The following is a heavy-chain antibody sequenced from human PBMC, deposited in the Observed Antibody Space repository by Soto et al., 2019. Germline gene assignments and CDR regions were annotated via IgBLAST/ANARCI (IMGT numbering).Heavy chain of an antibody. CDR2: ISDSGGST. D-gene: IGHD3-10*01. J-gene: IGHJ5*02. Sequence: EVQLLESGGGLVQPGGSLRLSCAASGFTFSDYAMGWVRQAPGKGLEWVSSISDSGGSTYYADSVKGRFTISRDNSKNTLDLQMNSLRAEDTAVYYCAKDYGSGSYGPWGQGTPVTVSS. CDR3: AKDYGSGSYGP. CDR1: GFTFSDYA. V-gene: IGHV3-23*01.